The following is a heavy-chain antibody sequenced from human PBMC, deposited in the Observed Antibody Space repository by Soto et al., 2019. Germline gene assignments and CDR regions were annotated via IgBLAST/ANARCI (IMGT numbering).Heavy chain of an antibody. Sequence: PGGSLRLSCAASGFTFSSYSMNWVRQAPGKGLEWVSYISSSSSTIYYADSVKGRFTISRDNAKNSLYLQMNSLRDEDTAVYYCAITTSGCTREGFHLWGEGTLVPVSS. D-gene: IGHD6-19*01. J-gene: IGHJ1*01. V-gene: IGHV3-48*02. CDR1: GFTFSSYS. CDR2: ISSSSSTI. CDR3: AITTSGCTREGFHL.